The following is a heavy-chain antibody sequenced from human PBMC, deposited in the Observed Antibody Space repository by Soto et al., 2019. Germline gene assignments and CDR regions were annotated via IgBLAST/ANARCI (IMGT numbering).Heavy chain of an antibody. J-gene: IGHJ4*02. D-gene: IGHD6-13*01. Sequence: GGSLRLSCAASGFSFSDYYMSWIRQSPGKGLEWVSYISITSTYTKYADSVKGRFTISRDNAKTSLYLQMNTLRVEDTALYYCARDRAAGGYWGQGTLVTVSS. CDR1: GFSFSDYY. V-gene: IGHV3-11*06. CDR3: ARDRAAGGY. CDR2: ISITSTYT.